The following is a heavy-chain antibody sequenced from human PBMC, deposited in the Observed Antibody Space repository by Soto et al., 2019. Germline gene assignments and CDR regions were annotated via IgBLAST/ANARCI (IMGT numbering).Heavy chain of an antibody. CDR3: ARDKLGRQQLVRGWFDP. CDR2: ISSSSSYI. Sequence: GGSLRLSCAASGFTFSSYSMNWVRQAPGKGLEWVSSISSSSSYIYYADSVKGRFTISRDNAKNSLYLQMNSLRAEDTAVYYCARDKLGRQQLVRGWFDPWGQGTLVTVSS. D-gene: IGHD6-13*01. J-gene: IGHJ5*02. V-gene: IGHV3-21*01. CDR1: GFTFSSYS.